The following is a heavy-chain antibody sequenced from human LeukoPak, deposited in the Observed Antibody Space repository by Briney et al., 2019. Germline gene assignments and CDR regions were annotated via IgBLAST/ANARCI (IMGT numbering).Heavy chain of an antibody. CDR3: ARVRSGSYHDAFDI. Sequence: SETLSLTCTVSGYSISSGYYWGWIRQPPGKGLEWIGSIYHSGSTYYNPSLKSRVTISVDTSKNQFSLKLSSVTAADTAAYYCARVRSGSYHDAFDIWGQGTMVTVSS. J-gene: IGHJ3*02. CDR2: IYHSGST. V-gene: IGHV4-38-2*02. D-gene: IGHD1-26*01. CDR1: GYSISSGYY.